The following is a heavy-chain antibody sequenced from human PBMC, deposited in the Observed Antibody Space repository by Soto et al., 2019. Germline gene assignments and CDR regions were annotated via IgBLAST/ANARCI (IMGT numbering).Heavy chain of an antibody. Sequence: QVQLVQSGAEVKKPGPSVKVSCKASGGTFSSYAISWVRQAPGQGLEWMGGIIPIFGTANYAQKFQGRVTITADESTSTAYMELSSLRSEDTAVYYCARDIPPTDYDILTGYYKGNWFDPWGQGTLVTVSS. CDR1: GGTFSSYA. J-gene: IGHJ5*02. V-gene: IGHV1-69*01. D-gene: IGHD3-9*01. CDR2: IIPIFGTA. CDR3: ARDIPPTDYDILTGYYKGNWFDP.